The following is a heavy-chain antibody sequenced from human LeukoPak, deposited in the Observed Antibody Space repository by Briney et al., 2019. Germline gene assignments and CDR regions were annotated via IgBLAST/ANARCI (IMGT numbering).Heavy chain of an antibody. D-gene: IGHD3-10*01. CDR3: ARPIGNGSGSYYFEY. CDR1: GFTFSYYA. V-gene: IGHV3-30-3*01. CDR2: ISYDGSNQ. Sequence: GGSLRLSCAASGFTFSYYAMHWVRQAPGKGLEWVAVISYDGSNQYYADSVKGRFTISRDNSKNTLSLQVNSLRPEDTAVYYCARPIGNGSGSYYFEYWGQGTLVTVSS. J-gene: IGHJ4*02.